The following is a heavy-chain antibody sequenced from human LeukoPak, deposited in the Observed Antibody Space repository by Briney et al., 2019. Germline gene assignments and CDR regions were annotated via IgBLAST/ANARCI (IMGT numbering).Heavy chain of an antibody. CDR3: AKDRDGSGSYSDY. CDR1: GFTFDDYA. V-gene: IGHV3-43D*03. Sequence: HPGGSLRLSCAASGFTFDDYAMHWVRQAPGKCLEWGSIISWDGVSTYYADSVKGRFTISRDNSKNSLYLQMNSLRAEDTALYYCAKDRDGSGSYSDYWGQGTLVTVSS. D-gene: IGHD3-10*01. J-gene: IGHJ4*02. CDR2: ISWDGVST.